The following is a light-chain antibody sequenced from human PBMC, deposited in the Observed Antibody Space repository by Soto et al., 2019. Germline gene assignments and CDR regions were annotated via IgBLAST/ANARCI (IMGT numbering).Light chain of an antibody. CDR1: QSVSKY. J-gene: IGKJ1*01. V-gene: IGKV3-20*01. CDR3: HQYTSSPWT. CDR2: GAS. Sequence: EIVLTQSPSTLSLSPGEGATLSCRASQSVSKYLAWFQQKPGQAPRVLIYGASTRATGIPDRFTGSGSGTDFSLTISRLEPEDFAVYYCHQYTSSPWTLGQGIRVDIK.